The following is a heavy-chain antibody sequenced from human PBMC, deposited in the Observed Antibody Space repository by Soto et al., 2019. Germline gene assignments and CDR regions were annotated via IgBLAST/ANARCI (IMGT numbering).Heavy chain of an antibody. CDR1: GITFSDSA. D-gene: IGHD1-26*01. Sequence: EVQLVESGGGLVQPGGSLKLSCAVSGITFSDSAIHWVRQASGKGLEWLGRIRSKANNYATVYAASVQGRFTISRDDSKITAYMKMNSRKTEDTALYYCPRLWGTEVRDADNWGQGTLVTVSS. CDR2: IRSKANNYAT. CDR3: PRLWGTEVRDADN. V-gene: IGHV3-73*02. J-gene: IGHJ4*02.